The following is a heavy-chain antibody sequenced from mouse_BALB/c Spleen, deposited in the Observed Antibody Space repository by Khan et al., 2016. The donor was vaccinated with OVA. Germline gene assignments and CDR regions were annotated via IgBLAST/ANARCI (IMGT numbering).Heavy chain of an antibody. Sequence: VQLQQSGPELMKPGSSVKISCKASGYSFSSYYIHWVMQSHGKSLEWIGYIDPFSGGTNYNQKFKGKATLTVDRSSSTAYIHLSNLTSEDSAVYFCTRHGYVAWFTYVGPGNLVTVSA. CDR1: GYSFSSYY. CDR3: TRHGYVAWFTY. CDR2: IDPFSGGT. J-gene: IGHJ3*01. V-gene: IGHV1S135*01. D-gene: IGHD2-2*01.